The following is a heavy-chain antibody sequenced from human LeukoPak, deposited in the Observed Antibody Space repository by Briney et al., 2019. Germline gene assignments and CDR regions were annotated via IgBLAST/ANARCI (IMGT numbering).Heavy chain of an antibody. CDR1: GYTFTGYY. V-gene: IGHV1-2*02. J-gene: IGHJ4*02. CDR2: INPNSGGT. D-gene: IGHD6-19*01. CDR3: ARVFSRGIAVARSLEDY. Sequence: VASVKVSCKASGYTFTGYYMHWVRQAPGQGLEWMGWINPNSGGTNYAQKFQGRVTMTRDTSISTAYMELSRLRSDDTAAYYCARVFSRGIAVARSLEDYWGQGTLVTVSS.